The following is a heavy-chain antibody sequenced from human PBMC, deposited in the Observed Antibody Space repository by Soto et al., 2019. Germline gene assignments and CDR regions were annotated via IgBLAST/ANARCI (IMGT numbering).Heavy chain of an antibody. V-gene: IGHV3-7*05. D-gene: IGHD3-10*01. CDR1: GFIFSSYW. CDR3: TADSRSHCAPFFDY. CDR2: MNEYGSER. J-gene: IGHJ4*01. Sequence: GGSLRLSCSASGFIFSSYWMSWLRQAPGKGLEWVASMNEYGSERYYVDSVKGRFTISRDNAKNSLYLQMNSLKTEDTAVYYCTADSRSHCAPFFDYWGQGVLVTVSS.